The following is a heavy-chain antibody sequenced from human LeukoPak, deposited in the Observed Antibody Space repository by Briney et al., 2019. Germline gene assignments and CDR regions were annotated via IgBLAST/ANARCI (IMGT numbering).Heavy chain of an antibody. CDR3: AKDYYSRSSGYFDY. Sequence: PGGSLRLSCAASGFTYSNYAMSWVRQAPGKGLEWVAAISGSGGRTYYADSVKGRFTISGDNSKNTVYLQMNTLRAEDTALYYCAKDYYSRSSGYFDYWGQGTLVTVSS. V-gene: IGHV3-23*01. CDR1: GFTYSNYA. J-gene: IGHJ4*02. D-gene: IGHD6-6*01. CDR2: ISGSGGRT.